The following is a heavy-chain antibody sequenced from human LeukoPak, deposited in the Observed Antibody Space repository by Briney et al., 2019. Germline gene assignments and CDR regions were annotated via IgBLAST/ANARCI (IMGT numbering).Heavy chain of an antibody. V-gene: IGHV3-23*01. CDR3: ATFRGDGYNLGFDN. D-gene: IGHD5-24*01. CDR1: GFTFSGYA. J-gene: IGHJ4*02. CDR2: ISVTGDYT. Sequence: GGSLRLSCADSGFTFSGYAVSWVRQPPGKGLEWVLGISVTGDYTHYADSVKGRFSVSRDNSKNTLYLHMNSLTVEDTAMYFCATFRGDGYNLGFDNWGQGTLVTVSS.